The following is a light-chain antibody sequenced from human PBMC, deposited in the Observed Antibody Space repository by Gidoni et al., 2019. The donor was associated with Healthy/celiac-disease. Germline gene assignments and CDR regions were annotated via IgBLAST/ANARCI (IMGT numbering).Light chain of an antibody. CDR2: DAS. Sequence: ELVLTQSPATLSLSPGDSATLSCRASQSVSSYLAWYQQKPGQAPKLLIYDASNRATGIPDRFSGRGAGTDFTLTISSLEPEDFAVYYCQQRSNWPLTFXGXTKVEIK. J-gene: IGKJ4*01. CDR3: QQRSNWPLT. V-gene: IGKV3-11*01. CDR1: QSVSSY.